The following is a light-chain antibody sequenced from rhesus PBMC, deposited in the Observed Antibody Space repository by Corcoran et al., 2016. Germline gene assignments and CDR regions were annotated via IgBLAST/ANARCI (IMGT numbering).Light chain of an antibody. CDR1: QGISDY. CDR3: LQGYTTPYS. J-gene: IGKJ2*01. V-gene: IGKV1-36*02. CDR2: AAS. Sequence: DIQMTQSPSSLSASVGDRVTITCRASQGISDYLSWYQQKPGKPPKRLIYAASGLESGVPSRFSGSGSGTDFTRTISSLQSVDFAAYYCLQGYTTPYSFGQGTKVELK.